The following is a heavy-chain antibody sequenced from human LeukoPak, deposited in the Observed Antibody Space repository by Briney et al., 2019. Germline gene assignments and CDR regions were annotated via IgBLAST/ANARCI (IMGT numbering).Heavy chain of an antibody. V-gene: IGHV4-39*01. CDR3: ARLVVGGWFDP. J-gene: IGHJ5*02. Sequence: SETPSLTCTVSGGSISSSSYYWGWIRQPPGKGLEWIGSIYYSGSTYYNPSLKSRVTISVDTSKNQFSLKLSSVTAADTAVYYCARLVVGGWFDPWGQGTLVTVSS. CDR2: IYYSGST. D-gene: IGHD1-26*01. CDR1: GGSISSSSYY.